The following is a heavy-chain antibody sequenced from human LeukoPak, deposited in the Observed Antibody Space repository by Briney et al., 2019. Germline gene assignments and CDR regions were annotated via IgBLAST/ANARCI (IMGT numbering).Heavy chain of an antibody. CDR2: IRHDGSNR. J-gene: IGHJ4*02. CDR3: AKELIGFATLDY. Sequence: PGGSLRLSCAASGFTFSSYAMSWVRQAPGKGLEWVAFIRHDGSNRYHADSVKGRFTISRDNSKNTLYLQMNSLRAEDTAVYYCAKELIGFATLDYWGQGTLVTVPS. D-gene: IGHD3-22*01. CDR1: GFTFSSYA. V-gene: IGHV3-30*02.